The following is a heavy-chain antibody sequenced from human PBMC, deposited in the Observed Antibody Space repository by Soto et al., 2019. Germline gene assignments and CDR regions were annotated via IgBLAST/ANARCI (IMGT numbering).Heavy chain of an antibody. CDR3: ARGRGYCSGISCYIDY. Sequence: EVQLVESGGGLVQPGGSLRLSCAASGFTFSSYSMYWVRQAPGKGLEWVSYITSSSSTIYYADSVKGRFTSSRDNAKNSLYMQMNSLRDEGTSVYYCARGRGYCSGISCYIDYWGQGILVTVSS. J-gene: IGHJ4*02. CDR2: ITSSSSTI. CDR1: GFTFSSYS. D-gene: IGHD2-2*02. V-gene: IGHV3-48*02.